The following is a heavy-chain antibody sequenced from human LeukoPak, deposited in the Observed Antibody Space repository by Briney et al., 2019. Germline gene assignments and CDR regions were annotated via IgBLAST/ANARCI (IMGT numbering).Heavy chain of an antibody. V-gene: IGHV4-59*08. Sequence: SETLSLTCTVSGGSISSYYWSWIRQPPGKGLEWIGYIYYSGNTNYNPSLKSRVSISVDTSKNQFSLKLSSVTAADTAVYYCALSNYGDYVFDPWGQGTLVTVSS. CDR2: IYYSGNT. D-gene: IGHD4-17*01. J-gene: IGHJ5*02. CDR1: GGSISSYY. CDR3: ALSNYGDYVFDP.